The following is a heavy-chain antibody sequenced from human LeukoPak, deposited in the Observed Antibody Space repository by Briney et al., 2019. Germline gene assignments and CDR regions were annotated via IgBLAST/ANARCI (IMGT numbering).Heavy chain of an antibody. V-gene: IGHV3-30*01. J-gene: IGHJ4*02. CDR1: GFTFSSYA. CDR2: ISYDGNNK. Sequence: HPGGSLRLSCAASGFTFSSYAMHWVRQAPGKGLEWVAVISYDGNNKYYADSVKGRFTISRDNSKNTLYLQMNSLRAEDTAVYYCAREERTFGVVIDYWGQGTLVTVSS. D-gene: IGHD3-3*01. CDR3: AREERTFGVVIDY.